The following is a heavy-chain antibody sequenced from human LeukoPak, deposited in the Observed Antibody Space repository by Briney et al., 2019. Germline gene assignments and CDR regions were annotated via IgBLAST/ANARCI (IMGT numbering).Heavy chain of an antibody. V-gene: IGHV5-51*01. CDR1: GYSFTNSW. CDR2: IYPADSDT. Sequence: GGSLQISCWGSGYSFTNSWICCGRQMPGKGLEGMGIIYPADSDTRYSPSFQGQVTISADKSISTAYLQWSSLKASATAMYYCARYNWGFYYFDYWGQGTLVTVSS. CDR3: ARYNWGFYYFDY. J-gene: IGHJ4*02. D-gene: IGHD3-16*01.